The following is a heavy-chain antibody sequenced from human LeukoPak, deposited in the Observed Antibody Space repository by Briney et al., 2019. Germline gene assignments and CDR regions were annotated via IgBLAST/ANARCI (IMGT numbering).Heavy chain of an antibody. D-gene: IGHD3-3*01. Sequence: SETLSLTRTVSGGPLSSYYWRWLRQPAGKGLEGIGRIYTSWCTNYNPSLTSRVTISLDPSKNQFPLTLSSVPAAHPGVYYFSRDQGFSDYWGQGKGVTVSS. V-gene: IGHV4-4*07. CDR2: IYTSWCT. CDR3: SRDQGFSDY. CDR1: GGPLSSYY. J-gene: IGHJ4*02.